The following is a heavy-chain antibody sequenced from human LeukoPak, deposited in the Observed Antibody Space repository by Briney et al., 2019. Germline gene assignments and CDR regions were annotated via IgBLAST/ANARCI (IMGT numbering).Heavy chain of an antibody. J-gene: IGHJ4*02. CDR3: AKTLMTTVSPRLPGTYYFDY. D-gene: IGHD4-17*01. CDR1: GFTFSSYA. V-gene: IGHV3-23*01. Sequence: GGSLRLSCAASGFTFSSYAMSWVRQAPGKGLEWVSAISGSRGSTYYADSVKGRFTISRDNSKNTLYLQMNSLRAEDTAVYYCAKTLMTTVSPRLPGTYYFDYWGQGTLVTVSS. CDR2: ISGSRGST.